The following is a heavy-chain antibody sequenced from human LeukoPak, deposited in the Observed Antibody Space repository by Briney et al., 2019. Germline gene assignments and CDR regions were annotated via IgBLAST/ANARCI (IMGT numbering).Heavy chain of an antibody. CDR1: GHTFTGYY. J-gene: IGHJ5*02. Sequence: GASVKVSCKASGHTFTGYYMHWVRQAPGQGLEWMGWINPNSGGRNYAQKFQGRVTMTRDTSISTTYMELSRLRSDDTAVYYCARACGGGSCYSGFGNWFDPWGQGTLVTVSS. CDR3: ARACGGGSCYSGFGNWFDP. D-gene: IGHD2-15*01. CDR2: INPNSGGR. V-gene: IGHV1-2*02.